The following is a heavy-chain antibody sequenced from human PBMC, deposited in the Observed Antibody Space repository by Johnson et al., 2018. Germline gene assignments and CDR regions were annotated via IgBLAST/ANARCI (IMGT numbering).Heavy chain of an antibody. J-gene: IGHJ6*04. Sequence: EVQLVESGGGLVQPGGSLRLSCAASGFPFNSYAMTWVRQAPGKGLEWVSYIDHSSSTIYYADSVKGRFIISRDNAKNSLYLQMNSLRAEDTAGYYCARDFATDYYGSSPEYLDVWGKGTTVTVSP. D-gene: IGHD3-10*01. V-gene: IGHV3-48*01. CDR1: GFPFNSYA. CDR3: ARDFATDYYGSSPEYLDV. CDR2: IDHSSSTI.